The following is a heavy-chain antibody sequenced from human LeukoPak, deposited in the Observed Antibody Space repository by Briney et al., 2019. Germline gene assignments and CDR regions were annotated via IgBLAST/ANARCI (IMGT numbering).Heavy chain of an antibody. Sequence: PSETLSLTCTVSGGSISSYHWSWIRQPPGKGLEWIGYIYYTGSTNYNPSLKSRVTMSVDTSKNQFSLKLSSVTAADTAVYYCARDRPFYGSGSYYTPFDYWGQGTLVTVSS. D-gene: IGHD3-10*01. CDR2: IYYTGST. CDR1: GGSISSYH. J-gene: IGHJ4*02. V-gene: IGHV4-59*12. CDR3: ARDRPFYGSGSYYTPFDY.